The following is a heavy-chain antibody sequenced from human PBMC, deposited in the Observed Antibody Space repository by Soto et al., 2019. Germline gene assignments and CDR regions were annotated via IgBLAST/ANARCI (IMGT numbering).Heavy chain of an antibody. Sequence: QVQLVEAGGGVVQPGRSLRLSCAASGFTFSSYGMHWVRQAQVKGLERVAVIWYDGSNKYYADSVKGRFTISRDNSKNTLYLHMNSLRAEDTAVYYCAREGTYCSGGSCYPHFDYWGQGTLVTVSS. D-gene: IGHD2-15*01. CDR1: GFTFSSYG. CDR2: IWYDGSNK. CDR3: AREGTYCSGGSCYPHFDY. V-gene: IGHV3-33*01. J-gene: IGHJ4*02.